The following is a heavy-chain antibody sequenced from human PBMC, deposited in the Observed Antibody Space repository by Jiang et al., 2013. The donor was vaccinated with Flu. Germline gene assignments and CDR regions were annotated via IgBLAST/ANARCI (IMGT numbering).Heavy chain of an antibody. V-gene: IGHV1-2*02. CDR2: INPNSGGT. CDR3: ARGIPENYDSSGYYFFLYYYGMDV. D-gene: IGHD3-22*01. CDR1: GYTFTGYY. Sequence: SGAEVKKPGASVKVSCKASGYTFTGYYMHWVRQAPGQGLEWMGWINPNSGGTNYAQKFQGRVTMTRDTSISTAYMELSRLRSDDTAVYYCARGIPENYDSSGYYFFLYYYGMDVWAKGPRSPSP. J-gene: IGHJ6*02.